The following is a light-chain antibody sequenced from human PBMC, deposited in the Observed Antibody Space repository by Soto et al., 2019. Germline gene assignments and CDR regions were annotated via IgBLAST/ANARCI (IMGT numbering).Light chain of an antibody. V-gene: IGKV3-15*01. CDR1: QSVSSN. CDR3: QQYNNWLPIT. Sequence: EIVMTQSPATLSVSPGERATLSCRASQSVSSNLAWYQQKPGQAPRLLIYGASTRATGIPARFSGSGSGTEFTLTISSLQSEDVAVYYCQQYNNWLPITFGQGTRLESK. CDR2: GAS. J-gene: IGKJ5*01.